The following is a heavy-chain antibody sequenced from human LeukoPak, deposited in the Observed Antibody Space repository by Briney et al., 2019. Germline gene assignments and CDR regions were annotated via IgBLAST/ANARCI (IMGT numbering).Heavy chain of an antibody. Sequence: SETLSLTCTISGDYIGRINYYWGWIRQPPGKGLEWIVSMPYSGHTYYNPSLKSRVTISVDTSKNQFSLKLSSVTAADTAVYYCARTVVTATIDGFQIWGQGTMVTVSS. V-gene: IGHV4-39*01. D-gene: IGHD2-21*02. CDR3: ARTVVTATIDGFQI. CDR2: MPYSGHT. J-gene: IGHJ3*02. CDR1: GDYIGRINYY.